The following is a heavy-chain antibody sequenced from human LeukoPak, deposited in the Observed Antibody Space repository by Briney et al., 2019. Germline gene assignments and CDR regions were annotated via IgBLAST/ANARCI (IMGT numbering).Heavy chain of an antibody. CDR3: ASGTFDGPLYGTYWYFHV. CDR2: IYSNGNT. Sequence: PETLSLTCAVSGASINNNYWTWVRQPPGKGLEWIGYIYSNGNTNYNPSLKGRVTMSIETSKNRFSLQLPSVTAADTAVYYCASGTFDGPLYGTYWYFHVWGRGTLVTVSS. V-gene: IGHV4-59*01. J-gene: IGHJ2*01. CDR1: GASINNNY. D-gene: IGHD1-14*01.